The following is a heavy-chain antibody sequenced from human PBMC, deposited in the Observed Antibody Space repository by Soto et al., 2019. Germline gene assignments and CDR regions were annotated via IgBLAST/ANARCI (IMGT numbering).Heavy chain of an antibody. Sequence: QVQLQESGPGVVKPSETLSLSCTVSGGSISSYYWSWFRQSPGKRMEWIGYVHHSWGSSYNPSLQSRVAISLDTSKSQFSLKVTSVTATDTAVYYCARQGFGPLHGLVDVWGQGTTVTVSS. J-gene: IGHJ6*02. V-gene: IGHV4-59*08. CDR2: VHHSWGS. D-gene: IGHD3-10*01. CDR3: ARQGFGPLHGLVDV. CDR1: GGSISSYY.